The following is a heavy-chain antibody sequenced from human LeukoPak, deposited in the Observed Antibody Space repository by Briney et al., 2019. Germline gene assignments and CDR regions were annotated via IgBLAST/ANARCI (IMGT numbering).Heavy chain of an antibody. Sequence: SQTLSLTCTVSGGSISSGSHYWSWIRQPAGKGLEWIGRIYTSGSTNYNPSLKSRVTISVDTSKNQSSLKLSSVTAADTAVYFCARGSSVGFVVVTADYFDYWGRGTLVTVSS. D-gene: IGHD2-21*02. J-gene: IGHJ4*02. CDR3: ARGSSVGFVVVTADYFDY. V-gene: IGHV4-61*02. CDR1: GGSISSGSHY. CDR2: IYTSGST.